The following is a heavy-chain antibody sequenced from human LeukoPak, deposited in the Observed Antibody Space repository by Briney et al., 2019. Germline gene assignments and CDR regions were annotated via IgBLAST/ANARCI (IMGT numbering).Heavy chain of an antibody. CDR1: GYTFTGYY. J-gene: IGHJ4*02. CDR2: INPNSGGT. CDR3: AREGREFGPHKLAGFDY. V-gene: IGHV1-2*02. Sequence: ASVKVSCKASGYTFTGYYMHWVRQAPGQGLEWMGRINPNSGGTNYAQKFQGRVTMTRDTSISTAYMELSRLRYDDTAVYYCAREGREFGPHKLAGFDYWGQGTLVTVSS. D-gene: IGHD3-16*01.